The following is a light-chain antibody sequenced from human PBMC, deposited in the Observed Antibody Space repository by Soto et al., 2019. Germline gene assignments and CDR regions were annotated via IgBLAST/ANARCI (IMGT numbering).Light chain of an antibody. V-gene: IGLV2-8*01. CDR3: SSYAGSNNYV. Sequence: SVLTQPPPPSGAPGQSVPLSCTGTSSVVGGYNYVSWYQRHPGKAPKLLTYEVSKRPSGVPDRFSGSKSGDTASLTVSGLQAEDEADYYCSSYAGSNNYVFGTGTKVTVL. CDR1: SSVVGGYNY. J-gene: IGLJ1*01. CDR2: EVS.